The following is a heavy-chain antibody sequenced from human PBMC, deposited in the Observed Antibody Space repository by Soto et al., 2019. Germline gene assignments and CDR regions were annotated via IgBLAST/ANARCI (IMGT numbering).Heavy chain of an antibody. Sequence: PSETLSLTCTVSGGSVSSGSYYWSWIRQPPGKGLEWIGYIYYSGSTNYNPSLKSRVTISVDTSKNQFSLKLSSVTAADTAVYYCARVDSPLRDWLFFGYWGQGTLVTVSS. D-gene: IGHD3-9*01. CDR2: IYYSGST. J-gene: IGHJ4*02. CDR1: GGSVSSGSYY. CDR3: ARVDSPLRDWLFFGY. V-gene: IGHV4-61*01.